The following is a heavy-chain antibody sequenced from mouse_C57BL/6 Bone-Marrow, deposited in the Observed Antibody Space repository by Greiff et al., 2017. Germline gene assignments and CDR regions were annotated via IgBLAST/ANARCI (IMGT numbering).Heavy chain of an antibody. D-gene: IGHD2-3*01. CDR1: GFSLSTSGMG. CDR3: ARREVGDGYYGYAMDY. V-gene: IGHV8-12*01. J-gene: IGHJ4*01. CDR2: IYWDDDK. Sequence: QVTLKVSGPGILQSSQTLSLTCSFSGFSLSTSGMGVSWIRQPSGKGLEWLAHIYWDDDKRYNPSLKSRHTISKDTSSNQVFLKITSVDTADTATYYWARREVGDGYYGYAMDYWGQGTSVTVSS.